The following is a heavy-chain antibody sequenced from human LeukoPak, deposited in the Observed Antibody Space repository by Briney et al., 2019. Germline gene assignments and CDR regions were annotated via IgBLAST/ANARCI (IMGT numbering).Heavy chain of an antibody. CDR3: VSRNYGSSPFDY. D-gene: IGHD4-17*01. J-gene: IGHJ4*02. CDR1: GFTFSRYW. CDR2: ISGDGGNT. V-gene: IGHV3-74*01. Sequence: PGGSLRLSCAASGFTFSRYWMHWVRQAPGKGLAWVSRISGDGGNTNYADSVKGRFTISRDNAKNTLYLQMDSLTAEDTAVYYCVSRNYGSSPFDYWGQGTLVTVSS.